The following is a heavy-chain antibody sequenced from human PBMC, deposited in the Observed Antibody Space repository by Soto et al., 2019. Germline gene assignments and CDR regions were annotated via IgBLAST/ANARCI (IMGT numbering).Heavy chain of an antibody. D-gene: IGHD6-19*01. J-gene: IGHJ4*02. V-gene: IGHV3-33*01. CDR1: GFTFSSYG. Sequence: QVQLVESGGGVVQPGRSLRLSCAASGFTFSSYGMHWVRQAPGKGLEWVAVIWYDGSNKYYADSVKGRFTISRDNSKNTLYRQMNRLRAEDTAVYYCAREYSSGWYYFDYWGQGTLVTVSS. CDR2: IWYDGSNK. CDR3: AREYSSGWYYFDY.